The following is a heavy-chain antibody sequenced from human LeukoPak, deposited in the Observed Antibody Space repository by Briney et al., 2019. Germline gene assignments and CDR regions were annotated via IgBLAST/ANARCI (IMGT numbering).Heavy chain of an antibody. J-gene: IGHJ4*02. CDR1: GGSISSGGYS. D-gene: IGHD3-10*01. CDR3: AREGGPMVRGVIFY. Sequence: PSQTLSLTCAVSGGSISSGGYSWSWIRQPPGKGLEWIGYIYHSGSTYYNPSLKSRVTISVDRSKNQFSLKLSSVTAADTAVYYCAREGGPMVRGVIFYWGQGTLVTVSS. V-gene: IGHV4-30-2*01. CDR2: IYHSGST.